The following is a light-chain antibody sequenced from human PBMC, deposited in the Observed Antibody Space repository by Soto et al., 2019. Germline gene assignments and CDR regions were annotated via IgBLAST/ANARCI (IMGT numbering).Light chain of an antibody. V-gene: IGKV3-20*01. CDR1: QTVSSSYY. Sequence: EVVLTQSPGTLSLSPGERATLSCRTSQTVSSSYYLAWYQQKPGQAPRLLIYGASNRASGVPDRFSSGWSGTDFTLTISRLEPEDFAVYYCHQYVTSPPGYTFGQGTELRIK. J-gene: IGKJ2*01. CDR3: HQYVTSPPGYT. CDR2: GAS.